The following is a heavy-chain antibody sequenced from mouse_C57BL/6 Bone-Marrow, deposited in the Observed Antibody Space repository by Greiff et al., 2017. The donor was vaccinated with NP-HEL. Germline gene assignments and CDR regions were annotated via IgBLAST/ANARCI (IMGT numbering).Heavy chain of an antibody. D-gene: IGHD3-1*01. CDR3: ARSGRDYFDY. Sequence: QVQLQQPGAELVKPGASVKLSCKASGYTFTSYWMPWVKQRPGRGLEGIGRIDPNSGGTKYNEKFKSKATLTVDKPSSTAYMQLSSLTSEDSAVYYCARSGRDYFDYWGQGTTLTVSS. J-gene: IGHJ2*01. CDR1: GYTFTSYW. V-gene: IGHV1-72*01. CDR2: IDPNSGGT.